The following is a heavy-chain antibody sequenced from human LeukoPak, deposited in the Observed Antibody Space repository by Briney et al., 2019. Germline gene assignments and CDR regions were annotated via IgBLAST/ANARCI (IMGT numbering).Heavy chain of an antibody. CDR3: ARDSKSSSVRSSSWPSFDY. CDR1: GFTFSSYEM. J-gene: IGHJ4*02. D-gene: IGHD6-13*01. CDR2: IYHSGST. V-gene: IGHV4-4*02. Sequence: PGGSLRLSCAASGFTFSSYEMNWVRQPPGKGLEWIGEIYHSGSTNYNPSLKSRVTISVDKSKNQFSLKLSSVTAADTAVYYCARDSKSSSVRSSSWPSFDYWGQGTLVTVSS.